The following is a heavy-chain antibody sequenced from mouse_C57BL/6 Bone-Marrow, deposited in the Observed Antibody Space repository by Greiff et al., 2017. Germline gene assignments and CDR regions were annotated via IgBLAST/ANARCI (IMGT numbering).Heavy chain of an antibody. Sequence: QVQLQQSGAELVRPGTSVKVSCKASGYAFTNYLIEWVKQRPGQGLEWIGVINPGSGGTNYNEKFKGKATLTADKSSSTAYMQLSSLTSEDSAVYFCARAGGRQLRLEGAMDYWGQGTSVTVSS. V-gene: IGHV1-54*01. CDR1: GYAFTNYL. D-gene: IGHD3-2*02. CDR2: INPGSGGT. J-gene: IGHJ4*01. CDR3: ARAGGRQLRLEGAMDY.